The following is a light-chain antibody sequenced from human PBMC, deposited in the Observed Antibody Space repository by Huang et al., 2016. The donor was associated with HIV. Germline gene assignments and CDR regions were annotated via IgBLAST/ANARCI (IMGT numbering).Light chain of an antibody. CDR1: QPIDPW. V-gene: IGKV1-12*01. CDR3: QQANSFPLT. Sequence: DIQMNQSPSSVSASVGDRLTITWRASQPIDPWLAWYQQKPGQAPERLIYTSSTLHSGVPSRFSGSGSGTNFTLTITSLQPADFATYYCQQANSFPLTFGGGTKVDVK. J-gene: IGKJ4*01. CDR2: TSS.